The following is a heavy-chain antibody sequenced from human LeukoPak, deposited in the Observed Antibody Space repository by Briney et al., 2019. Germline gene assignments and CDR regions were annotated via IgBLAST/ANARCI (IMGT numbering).Heavy chain of an antibody. CDR2: ISSSSSYI. V-gene: IGHV3-21*01. CDR1: GFTFSSYS. CDR3: ARDGHGNWNDGGWFDP. D-gene: IGHD1-1*01. J-gene: IGHJ5*02. Sequence: SGGSLRLSCAASGFTFSSYSMNWVRQAPGKGLEWASSISSSSSYIYYADSVKGRFTISRDNAKNSLYLQMNSLRAEDTAVYYCARDGHGNWNDGGWFDPWGQGTLVTVSS.